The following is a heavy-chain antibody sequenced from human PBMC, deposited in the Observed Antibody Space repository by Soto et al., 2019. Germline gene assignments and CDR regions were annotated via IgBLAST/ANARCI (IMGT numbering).Heavy chain of an antibody. CDR2: ISYNGESK. J-gene: IGHJ4*02. CDR3: VRDRTDAYNSRWLDY. CDR1: GFTVTNYA. D-gene: IGHD1-1*01. V-gene: IGHV3-30*04. Sequence: QVQLVESGGGVVQPGKSLTLSCAASGFTVTNYAFHWVRQAPGKGPEWVTVISYNGESKFYADSVKGRFTISRDNSKNTLFLEMNSLGPDDTALYYCVRDRTDAYNSRWLDYWGQGTLVIISS.